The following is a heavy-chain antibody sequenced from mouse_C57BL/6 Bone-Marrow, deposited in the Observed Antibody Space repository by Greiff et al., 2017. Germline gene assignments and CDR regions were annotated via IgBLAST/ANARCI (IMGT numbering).Heavy chain of an antibody. Sequence: EVQLQQSVAELVRPGASVKLSCTASGFNIKNTYMHWVKQRPEQGLEWIGRIDPANGNTKYAPKFQGKATITADTSSNTAYLQLSCLTSDDPAIDYCARSGDDVYWFDNWRQGTMRTVSS. D-gene: IGHD2-3*01. CDR2: IDPANGNT. J-gene: IGHJ2*01. CDR3: ARSGDDVYWFDN. V-gene: IGHV14-3*01. CDR1: GFNIKNTY.